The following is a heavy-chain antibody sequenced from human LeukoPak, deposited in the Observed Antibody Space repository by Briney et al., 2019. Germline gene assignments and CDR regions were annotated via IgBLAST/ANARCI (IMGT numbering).Heavy chain of an antibody. CDR1: GGSFSGYY. CDR3: ARDVYSSGWYGTYYYYGMDV. V-gene: IGHV4-59*01. CDR2: IYYSGST. J-gene: IGHJ6*02. D-gene: IGHD6-19*01. Sequence: SETLSLTCAVYGGSFSGYYWRWIRQPPGKGLEWIGYIYYSGSTNYNPSLKSRVTISVDTSKNQFSLKLSSVTAADTAVYYCARDVYSSGWYGTYYYYGMDVWGQGTTVTVSS.